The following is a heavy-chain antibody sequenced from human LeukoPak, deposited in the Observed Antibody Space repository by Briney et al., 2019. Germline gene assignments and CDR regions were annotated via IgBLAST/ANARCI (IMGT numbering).Heavy chain of an antibody. CDR3: ARDLAYYDFWSGYYRGYWYFDL. D-gene: IGHD3-3*01. CDR1: GGSISSGIYY. J-gene: IGHJ2*01. CDR2: IYTNGNT. Sequence: PSQTLSLTCTVSGGSISSGIYYWSWIRQPAGKGLEWIGRIYTNGNTNYNPSLKSRVTISVDTPKNQFSLKLSSVTAADTAVYYCARDLAYYDFWSGYYRGYWYFDLWGRGTLVTVSS. V-gene: IGHV4-61*02.